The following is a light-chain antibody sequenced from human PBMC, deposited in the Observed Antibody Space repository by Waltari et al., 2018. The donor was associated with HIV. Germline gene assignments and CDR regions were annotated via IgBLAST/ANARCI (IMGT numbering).Light chain of an antibody. J-gene: IGKJ3*01. CDR2: GAS. CDR3: QQYGGSSFT. V-gene: IGKV3-20*01. CDR1: LSVSNNY. Sequence: EIVLTQSPGTLSLSPGERATLSCRASLSVSNNYLAWYQQKPGQAPRLLIDGASSRATGIPDRFSGSGSGTDFTLTISRLEPEDFAVYYCQQYGGSSFTFGPGTKVDIK.